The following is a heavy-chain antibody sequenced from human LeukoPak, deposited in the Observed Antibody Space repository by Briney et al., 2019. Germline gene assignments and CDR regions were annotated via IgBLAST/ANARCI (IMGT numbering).Heavy chain of an antibody. CDR2: ISSSGST. J-gene: IGHJ6*03. V-gene: IGHV4-59*11. CDR3: ARGALRGFYAFFYMDV. CDR1: GGSISSHY. D-gene: IGHD5/OR15-5a*01. Sequence: PSETLSLTCTVSGGSISSHYWIWIRQSPEKGLAWIGDISSSGSTGYNPSLRSRVTISLDTSKNQFSLKLSSVTAADTAVYCCARGALRGFYAFFYMDVWGKGTTVTVSS.